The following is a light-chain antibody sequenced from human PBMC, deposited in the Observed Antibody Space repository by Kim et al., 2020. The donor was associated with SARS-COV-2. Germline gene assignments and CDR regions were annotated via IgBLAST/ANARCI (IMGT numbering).Light chain of an antibody. J-gene: IGLJ2*01. Sequence: ALGQTVRLTCQGGGFRSYSAKWYQQKKGEAPVLSIYGKNTRPSGIPDRFSGSSSGNTASLTITGAQAEDEADYYCNARDSSGNRVVFGGGTKLTVL. CDR1: GFRSYS. CDR3: NARDSSGNRVV. CDR2: GKN. V-gene: IGLV3-19*01.